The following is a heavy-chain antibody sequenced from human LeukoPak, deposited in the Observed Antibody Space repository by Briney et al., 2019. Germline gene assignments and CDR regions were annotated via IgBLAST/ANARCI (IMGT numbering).Heavy chain of an antibody. Sequence: PSETLSLTCTVSGGSISSYYWSWIRQPPGKGLEWIGYIYYSGSTNYNPSLKSRVTISVDTSKNQFSLKLSSVTAADTAVYYCARVRGPTIGVAYWGQGTLVTVSS. D-gene: IGHD4/OR15-4a*01. CDR2: IYYSGST. V-gene: IGHV4-59*12. CDR3: ARVRGPTIGVAY. J-gene: IGHJ4*02. CDR1: GGSISSYY.